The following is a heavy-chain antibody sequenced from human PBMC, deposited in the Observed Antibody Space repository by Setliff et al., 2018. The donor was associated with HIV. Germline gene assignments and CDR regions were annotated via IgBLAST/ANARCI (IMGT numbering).Heavy chain of an antibody. V-gene: IGHV3-49*04. CDR1: GFTFDDYA. CDR3: ARSYMGRGAIHDHYFDH. Sequence: TGGSLRLSCRASGFTFDDYAVSWVRQAPGKGLEWVGFIRSKNSGGRTEYAAPVRGRITISRDESRSIAYLQMNSLKTEDTAVYYCARSYMGRGAIHDHYFDHWGQGALVTVSS. J-gene: IGHJ4*01. CDR2: IRSKNSGGRT. D-gene: IGHD3-10*01.